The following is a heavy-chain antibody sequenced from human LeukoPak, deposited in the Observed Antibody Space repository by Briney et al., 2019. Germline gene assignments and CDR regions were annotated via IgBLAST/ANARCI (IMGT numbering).Heavy chain of an antibody. CDR2: ISYDGNSK. D-gene: IGHD2-15*01. Sequence: GRSLRLSRAASGFTFSSYAMHWVRQAPGKGLEWVAVISYDGNSKYYADSVQGRFTISRDNSKNTLDLQMNSLRGEDTAVYYCARGHCSGGSCYSVYYYYYGMDVWGQGTTVTISS. V-gene: IGHV3-30-3*01. CDR3: ARGHCSGGSCYSVYYYYYGMDV. CDR1: GFTFSSYA. J-gene: IGHJ6*02.